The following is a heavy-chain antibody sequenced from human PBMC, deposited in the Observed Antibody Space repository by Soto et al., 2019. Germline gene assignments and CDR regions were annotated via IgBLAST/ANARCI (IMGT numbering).Heavy chain of an antibody. Sequence: QVQLVESGGGVVQPGRSLRLSCAASGFTFSSYGMHWVRQAPGKGLEWVAVIWYDGSNKYYADSVKGRFTISRDNSQNTLYLQMNSLRAEDTAVYYCARGSKAGGNSSKAFDIWGQGTMVTVSS. J-gene: IGHJ3*02. D-gene: IGHD2-21*02. V-gene: IGHV3-33*01. CDR3: ARGSKAGGNSSKAFDI. CDR2: IWYDGSNK. CDR1: GFTFSSYG.